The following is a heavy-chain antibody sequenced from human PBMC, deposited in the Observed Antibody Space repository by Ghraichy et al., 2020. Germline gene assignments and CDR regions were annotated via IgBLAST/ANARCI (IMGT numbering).Heavy chain of an antibody. V-gene: IGHV1-18*01. CDR3: ARDLEVVPATPIAY. Sequence: ASVKVSCKASGYTFTSYGISWVRQAPGQGLEWMGWINGYNGHTNYAQNVQGRVTMTTDTSTSTAYMELRSLRSDDPAVYYCARDLEVVPATPIAYWGQGTLVTVSS. CDR1: GYTFTSYG. J-gene: IGHJ4*02. CDR2: INGYNGHT. D-gene: IGHD2-15*01.